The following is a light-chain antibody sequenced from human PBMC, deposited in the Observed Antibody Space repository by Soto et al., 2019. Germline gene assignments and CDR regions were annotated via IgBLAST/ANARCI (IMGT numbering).Light chain of an antibody. CDR1: QGVNSW. CDR3: LQAYSFPYT. V-gene: IGKV1-12*01. CDR2: TVS. Sequence: DLQMTQSPSSVSASVGDRVTITCRASQGVNSWLAWYQQKPGKAPKLLIYTVSILESGVPSRFSGSGSGTDFTLTISSLQPEDFATYYCLQAYSFPYTFGQGTELEI. J-gene: IGKJ2*01.